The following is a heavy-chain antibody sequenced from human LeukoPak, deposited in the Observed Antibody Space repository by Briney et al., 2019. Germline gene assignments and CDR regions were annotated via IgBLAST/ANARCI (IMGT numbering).Heavy chain of an antibody. CDR3: ARTPDNHYYYMDV. CDR1: GGSISSGGYY. V-gene: IGHV4-31*03. D-gene: IGHD3-22*01. Sequence: SQTLSLTCTVSGGSISSGGYYWSWVRQHPGKGLEWIGYIYYSGSTYYNPSLKSRVTISVDTSKNHFSLKLSSVTAADTAVYYCARTPDNHYYYMDVWGKGTTATVSS. CDR2: IYYSGST. J-gene: IGHJ6*03.